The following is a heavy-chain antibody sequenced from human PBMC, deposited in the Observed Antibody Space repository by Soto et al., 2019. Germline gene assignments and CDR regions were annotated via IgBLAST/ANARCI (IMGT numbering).Heavy chain of an antibody. CDR1: GGSFSGYY. V-gene: IGHV4-34*01. CDR2: INHSGST. J-gene: IGHJ6*03. D-gene: IGHD5-18*01. Sequence: QVQLQQWGAGLLKPSETLSLTCAVYGGSFSGYYWSWIHQPPGKGLEWIGEINHSGSTNHNPSLKSRVTISVDTSKNQFSLKLSSVTAADTAVYYCARAVTAMVIYYYYYYMDVWGKGTTVTVSS. CDR3: ARAVTAMVIYYYYYYMDV.